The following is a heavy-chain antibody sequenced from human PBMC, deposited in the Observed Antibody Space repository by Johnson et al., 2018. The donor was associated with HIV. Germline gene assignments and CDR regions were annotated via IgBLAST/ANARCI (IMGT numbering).Heavy chain of an antibody. D-gene: IGHD3-16*01. V-gene: IGHV3-11*01. CDR3: AKGSGGEADAFDI. CDR2: ISSSTDTI. J-gene: IGHJ3*02. CDR1: GFSFSDYY. Sequence: QVQLVESGGGLVKPGGSLRVSCAASGFSFSDYYMSWIRQAPGKGLEWVSYISSSTDTIYYADSVKGRFTISRDNAKNSLSLQMNSLRAEDTALYYCAKGSGGEADAFDIWGQGTMVTVSS.